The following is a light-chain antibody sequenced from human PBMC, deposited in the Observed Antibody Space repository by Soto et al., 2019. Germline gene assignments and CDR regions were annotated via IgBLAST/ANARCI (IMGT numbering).Light chain of an antibody. CDR1: QSVCSY. V-gene: IGKV3-11*01. Sequence: ILSPPCRSRLSFDPVALATLSCRASQSVCSYLAWYQQKPGQAPRLLIYDASTRATGVPARFSGSGSGTDFTLTISSLEPEDFAVYYCQQRNDWPRTFGQGTKVDI. J-gene: IGKJ1*01. CDR2: DAS. CDR3: QQRNDWPRT.